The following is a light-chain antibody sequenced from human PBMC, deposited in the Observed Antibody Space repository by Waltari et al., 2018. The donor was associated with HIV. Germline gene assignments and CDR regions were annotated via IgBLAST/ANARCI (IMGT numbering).Light chain of an antibody. CDR3: QTWHRSTAV. V-gene: IGLV3-1*01. Sequence: SYELTQPPSVSVSSGQTASITCSGDTFGSNYVSWYQQRPGQSPVFVIYQDNKRPSDIPERFSGSNSGNAATLTISGTQAMDEADYYCQTWHRSTAVFGGGTKLSVL. CDR2: QDN. CDR1: TFGSNY. J-gene: IGLJ2*01.